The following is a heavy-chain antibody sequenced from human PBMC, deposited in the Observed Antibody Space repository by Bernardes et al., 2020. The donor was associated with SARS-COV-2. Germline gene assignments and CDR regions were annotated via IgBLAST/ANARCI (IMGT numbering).Heavy chain of an antibody. D-gene: IGHD5-12*01. Sequence: SETLSLTCTVSGGSISSYYWSWIRQPPGKGLEWIGYIYYSGSTNYNPSLKSRVTISVDTSKNQFSLKLSSVTAADTAVYYCARALGRWLQFASAFDICGQGTMVTVSS. CDR3: ARALGRWLQFASAFDI. CDR2: IYYSGST. J-gene: IGHJ3*02. V-gene: IGHV4-59*01. CDR1: GGSISSYY.